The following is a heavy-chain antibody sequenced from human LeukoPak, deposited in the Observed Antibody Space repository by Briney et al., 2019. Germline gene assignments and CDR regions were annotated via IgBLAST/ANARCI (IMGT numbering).Heavy chain of an antibody. D-gene: IGHD5-18*01. Sequence: SETLSLTCAVYGGSFSDYYWSWIRQPPGKGLEWIGEINHSGSTNYNPSLKSRVTISVDTSKNQFSLKLSSVTAEDTAVYYCAKNKRGYSYGSLDYWGQGTLVTVSS. J-gene: IGHJ4*02. CDR1: GGSFSDYY. CDR2: INHSGST. CDR3: AKNKRGYSYGSLDY. V-gene: IGHV4-34*01.